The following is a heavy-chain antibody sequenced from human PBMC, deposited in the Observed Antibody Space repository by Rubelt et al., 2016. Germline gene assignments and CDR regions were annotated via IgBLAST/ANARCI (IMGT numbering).Heavy chain of an antibody. CDR3: ATGPRPGYCSGVGCVNYYDY. Sequence: QVQLQESGPGLVKPSETLSLTCSVSGSSISSDYYWGWIRQPPGKGLEWIGYIYYGGSTNYNPSLKSRVTISVDTSKNQFSLKLSSVTAADTAMYYCATGPRPGYCSGVGCVNYYDYWGQGTLVTVSS. CDR1: GSSISSDYY. V-gene: IGHV4-61*01. J-gene: IGHJ4*02. D-gene: IGHD2-15*01. CDR2: IYYGGST.